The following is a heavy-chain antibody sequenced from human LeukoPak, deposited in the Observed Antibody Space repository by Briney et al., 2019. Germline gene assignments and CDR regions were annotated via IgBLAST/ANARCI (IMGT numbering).Heavy chain of an antibody. J-gene: IGHJ4*02. V-gene: IGHV4-59*01. CDR2: IFYSGNT. D-gene: IGHD6-13*01. CDR3: AREGFNNAWYVFDY. Sequence: SETLSLTCTVSGGSMNNYYSSWIRQPPGKALEWIGYIFYSGNTNYNPSLRSRVTMSVDTSKNQFSLKLTSVTAADTAVYYCAREGFNNAWYVFDYWGQGSLVTVSS. CDR1: GGSMNNYY.